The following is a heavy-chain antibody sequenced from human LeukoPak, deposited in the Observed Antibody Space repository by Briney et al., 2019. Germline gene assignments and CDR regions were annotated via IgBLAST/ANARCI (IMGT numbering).Heavy chain of an antibody. CDR2: IIPIFGTA. CDR3: ASSLYYYDSSGYYYVDWFDP. Sequence: SVKVSCKASGGTFSSYAISWVRQAPGQGLEWMGGIIPIFGTANYAQKFQGRVTITTDESTSTAYMELSSLRSEDTAVYYCASSLYYYDSSGYYYVDWFDPGGQGTLVTVSS. J-gene: IGHJ5*02. D-gene: IGHD3-22*01. V-gene: IGHV1-69*05. CDR1: GGTFSSYA.